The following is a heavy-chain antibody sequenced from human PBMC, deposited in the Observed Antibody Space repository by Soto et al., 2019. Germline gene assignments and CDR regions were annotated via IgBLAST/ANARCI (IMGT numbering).Heavy chain of an antibody. CDR2: ISGSGGST. D-gene: IGHD3-9*01. V-gene: IGHV3-23*01. Sequence: GGSLRLSCAASGFTFSGYAMRWVGQAPGKGLEWVSAISGSGGSTYYADSVKGRFTISRYNSKKPLYLQMNSLRAEDPAVYYGAKSDIVTGYYYFDHWGQGTLVTVSS. CDR1: GFTFSGYA. CDR3: AKSDIVTGYYYFDH. J-gene: IGHJ4*02.